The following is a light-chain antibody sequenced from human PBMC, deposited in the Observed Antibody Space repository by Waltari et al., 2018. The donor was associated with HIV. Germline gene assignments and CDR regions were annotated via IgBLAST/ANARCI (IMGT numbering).Light chain of an antibody. J-gene: IGKJ4*01. CDR2: GAS. CDR1: QSVSSN. CDR3: QQYNNWPPKGLT. V-gene: IGKV3-15*01. Sequence: LVMTQSPATLSVSPGETATLSCRASQSVSSNLAWYQQKPGQAPRLLVYGASTRATGIPARVSGSGSETEFTLTISSLQSEDSAVYYCQQYNNWPPKGLTFGGGTKVEIK.